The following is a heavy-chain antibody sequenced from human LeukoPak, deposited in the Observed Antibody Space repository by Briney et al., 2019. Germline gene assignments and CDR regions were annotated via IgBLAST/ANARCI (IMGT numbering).Heavy chain of an antibody. CDR3: ARFEVSSGWYHSGFDY. D-gene: IGHD6-19*01. J-gene: IGHJ4*02. CDR1: GFTFSSYS. V-gene: IGHV3-7*03. CDR2: IKQDGSEK. Sequence: GGSLRLSCAASGFTFSSYSMNWVRQAPGKGLEWVANIKQDGSEKYYVDSVKGRFTISRDNAKNSLYLQMNSLRAEDTAVYYCARFEVSSGWYHSGFDYWGQGTLVTVSS.